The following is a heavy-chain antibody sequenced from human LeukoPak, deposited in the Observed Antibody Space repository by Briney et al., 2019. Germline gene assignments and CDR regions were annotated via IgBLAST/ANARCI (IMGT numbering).Heavy chain of an antibody. J-gene: IGHJ4*02. Sequence: GGSLRLSCAASGFTFSDYHMTWIRQAPGKGLEWVSYISGSSIYTRYADSVKGRFTISRDNAKNTLYLQMHSLRAEDTAVYDCARPSTTYYYDSSGYYWGQGTLVTVSS. V-gene: IGHV3-11*06. CDR3: ARPSTTYYYDSSGYY. CDR2: ISGSSIYT. D-gene: IGHD3-22*01. CDR1: GFTFSDYH.